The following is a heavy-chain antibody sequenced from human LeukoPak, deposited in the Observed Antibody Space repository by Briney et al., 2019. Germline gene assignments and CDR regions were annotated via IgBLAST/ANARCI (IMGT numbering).Heavy chain of an antibody. CDR3: ASRRMSDQLSYYYMDV. D-gene: IGHD2-2*01. Sequence: SVKVSCKASGGTFSSYAISWVRQAPGQGLEWMGGIIPILGTANYAQKFQGRVTITADESTSTAYMELSSLRSEDTAVYYCASRRMSDQLSYYYMDVWGKGTTVTVSS. J-gene: IGHJ6*03. V-gene: IGHV1-69*13. CDR2: IIPILGTA. CDR1: GGTFSSYA.